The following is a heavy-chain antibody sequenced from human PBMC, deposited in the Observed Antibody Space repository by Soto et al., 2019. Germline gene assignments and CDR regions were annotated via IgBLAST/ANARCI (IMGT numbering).Heavy chain of an antibody. CDR2: FDPEDGET. Sequence: ASVKVSCKVSGYTLTELSMHWVRQAPGKGLEWMGGFDPEDGETIYAQKFQGRVTMTTDTSTDTAYMELRSLRSDDTAVYYCARSWDSSGYGPYDYWGQGTLVTVSS. D-gene: IGHD3-22*01. V-gene: IGHV1-24*01. CDR3: ARSWDSSGYGPYDY. J-gene: IGHJ4*02. CDR1: GYTLTELS.